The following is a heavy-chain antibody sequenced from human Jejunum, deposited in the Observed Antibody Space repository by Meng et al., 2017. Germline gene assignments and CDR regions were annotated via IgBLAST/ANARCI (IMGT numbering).Heavy chain of an antibody. V-gene: IGHV4-59*01. J-gene: IGHJ3*01. D-gene: IGHD6-19*01. CDR1: GGSISGFH. CDR2: IYYSGST. CDR3: ARLKAVTGLYDAFDF. Sequence: SETLSLTCTVSGGSISGFHWSWIRQPPGKGLEWIGYIYYSGSTNYNPSLKSRVTISVDTSKNQFSLKLRSVTAADTAVYYCARLKAVTGLYDAFDFWGQGTMVTVSS.